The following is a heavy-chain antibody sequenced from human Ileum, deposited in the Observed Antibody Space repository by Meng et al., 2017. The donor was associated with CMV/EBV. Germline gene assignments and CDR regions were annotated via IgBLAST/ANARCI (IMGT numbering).Heavy chain of an antibody. J-gene: IGHJ4*02. Sequence: IPLHQSGPVRVKPAQPFPLTCDIAVDSYSSNSAAWNLIRQSLSRGLGWGGRTYYGAKWYNDYAASVESRITSNPDTSKVQFSLQLNSVTPDDTAVYYCAIIAWNVAAFWGQGTLVTVSS. CDR3: AIIAWNVAAF. CDR1: VDSYSSNSAA. CDR2: TYYGAKWYN. V-gene: IGHV6-1*01. D-gene: IGHD1-1*01.